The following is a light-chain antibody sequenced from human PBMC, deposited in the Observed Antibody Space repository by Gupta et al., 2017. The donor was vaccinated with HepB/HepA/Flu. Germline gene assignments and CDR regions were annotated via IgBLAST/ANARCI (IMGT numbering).Light chain of an antibody. CDR3: QQYNNWPLT. Sequence: EIVMTQSPVTLSVSPGERATLSCRASQIISSNLAWYQQKPGQAPRLLIYGASTRANGIPARFSGSGSGTEFTLTISSLQSEDFAVYYCQQYNNWPLTFGGGTKVEIK. V-gene: IGKV3-15*01. J-gene: IGKJ4*01. CDR1: QIISSN. CDR2: GAS.